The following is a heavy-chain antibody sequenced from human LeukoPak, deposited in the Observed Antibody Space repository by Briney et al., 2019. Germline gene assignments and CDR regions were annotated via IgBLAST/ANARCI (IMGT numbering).Heavy chain of an antibody. D-gene: IGHD5-18*01. CDR3: ARSGYSYDLPDY. J-gene: IGHJ4*02. CDR1: GFTVCSNY. CDR2: IYSGGST. V-gene: IGHV3-53*01. Sequence: GGSLRLSCAASGFTVCSNYMSWVRQAPGKGLEWVSVIYSGGSTYYADSVKGRFTISRDNSKNTLYLQMNSLRAEDTAVYYCARSGYSYDLPDYWGQGTLVTVSS.